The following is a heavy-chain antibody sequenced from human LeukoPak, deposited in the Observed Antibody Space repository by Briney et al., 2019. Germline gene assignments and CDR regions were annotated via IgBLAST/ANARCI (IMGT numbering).Heavy chain of an antibody. CDR2: IIPIFGTA. Sequence: GASVKVSCKASGGTFSSYAISWVRQAPGQGLEWMGGIIPIFGTANYAQKFQGRVTITADKSTSTAYMELSSLRSEDTAVYYCAREGRYSYGHDAFDIWGQGTMVTVSS. V-gene: IGHV1-69*06. CDR3: AREGRYSYGHDAFDI. CDR1: GGTFSSYA. D-gene: IGHD5-18*01. J-gene: IGHJ3*02.